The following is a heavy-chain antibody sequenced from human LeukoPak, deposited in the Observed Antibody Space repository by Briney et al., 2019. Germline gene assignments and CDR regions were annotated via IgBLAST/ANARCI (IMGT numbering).Heavy chain of an antibody. D-gene: IGHD2-2*01. CDR2: INHSGST. Sequence: SETLSLTCAVYGGSFSGYYWSWIRQPPGKGLEWIGEINHSGSTNYNPSLKSRVTISVDTSKSQFSLKLSSVTAADTAVYYCARQSCSSTSCPHRNVFDIWGQGTMVTVSP. CDR1: GGSFSGYY. CDR3: ARQSCSSTSCPHRNVFDI. J-gene: IGHJ3*02. V-gene: IGHV4-34*01.